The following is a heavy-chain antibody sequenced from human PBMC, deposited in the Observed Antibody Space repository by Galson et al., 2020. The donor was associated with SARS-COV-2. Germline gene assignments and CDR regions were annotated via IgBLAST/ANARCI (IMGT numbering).Heavy chain of an antibody. CDR1: GFSFDSYA. CDR3: VKARGVYDVLTGYYFDVFDM. Sequence: QAGGSLRLSCAASGFSFDSYAMSWVRQAPGKGLEWVSGISGHGTGAYYADSVKGRFTISRDNSKNTVYVQMNSLRDEDTAVYYCVKARGVYDVLTGYYFDVFDMWGQGTMVTVSS. CDR2: ISGHGTGA. D-gene: IGHD3-9*01. J-gene: IGHJ3*02. V-gene: IGHV3-23*01.